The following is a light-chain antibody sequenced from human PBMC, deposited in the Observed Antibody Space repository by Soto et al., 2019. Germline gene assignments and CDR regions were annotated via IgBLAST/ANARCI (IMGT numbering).Light chain of an antibody. CDR3: MQSIQLPST. J-gene: IGKJ2*01. Sequence: DIVMTQTPLSLSVTPGQPASISCKSSQSLLYTDGKTYLYWFLQKPGQPPPLLIYEVSNRFSGVPDRFSGRRSGPDFTLKISRVEAEDVVVYFCMQSIQLPSTFGHGTKLEIK. CDR2: EVS. CDR1: QSLLYTDGKTY. V-gene: IGKV2D-29*01.